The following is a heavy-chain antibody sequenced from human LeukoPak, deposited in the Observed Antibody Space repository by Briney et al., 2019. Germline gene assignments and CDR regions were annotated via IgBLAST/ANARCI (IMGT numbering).Heavy chain of an antibody. V-gene: IGHV6-1*01. J-gene: IGHJ4*02. Sequence: SQTLSLTCAISGDSVSSNTAGWNWLRQSPSRGLEWLGRTYYRSKWYNDYALSVKSRITITPDTSKNQFSLQLSSVTPADTAVYYCARELAVAGMFYWGQGTLVTVSS. CDR3: ARELAVAGMFY. CDR1: GDSVSSNTAG. CDR2: TYYRSKWYN. D-gene: IGHD6-19*01.